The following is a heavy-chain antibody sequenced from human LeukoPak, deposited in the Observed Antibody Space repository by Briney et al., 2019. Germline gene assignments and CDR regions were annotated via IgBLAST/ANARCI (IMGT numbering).Heavy chain of an antibody. CDR3: ARDVNYDYVWGSYRAKYSFDS. CDR1: GGSISSYY. J-gene: IGHJ4*02. Sequence: SGTLSLTCTVSGGSISSYYWSWLRQPAGKGLEWSGRIYTSGSTNYNPSLKSRVTTSLYTSKNPFSLKLSSVTAPDTAVYYSARDVNYDYVWGSYRAKYSFDSWGQGTPVTASS. V-gene: IGHV4-4*07. CDR2: IYTSGST. D-gene: IGHD3-16*02.